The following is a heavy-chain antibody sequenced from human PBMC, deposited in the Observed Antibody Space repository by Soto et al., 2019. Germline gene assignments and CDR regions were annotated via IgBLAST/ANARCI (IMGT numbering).Heavy chain of an antibody. CDR1: GGSISSGGYY. J-gene: IGHJ6*04. CDR2: IYYSGST. Sequence: PSETLSLTCTVSGGSISSGGYYWSWIRQHPGKGLEWIGYIYYSGSTYYNPSLKSRVTISVDTSKNQFSLKLSSVTAADTAVYYCARAPTTTIVVVPAAPLDVWGKGTTVTVSS. D-gene: IGHD2-2*01. CDR3: ARAPTTTIVVVPAAPLDV. V-gene: IGHV4-31*03.